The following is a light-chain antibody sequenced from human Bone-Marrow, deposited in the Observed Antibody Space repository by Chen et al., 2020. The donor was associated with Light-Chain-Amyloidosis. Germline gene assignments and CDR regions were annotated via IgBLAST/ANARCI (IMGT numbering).Light chain of an antibody. CDR3: QHYYGLPYT. J-gene: IGKJ2*01. CDR2: DAS. V-gene: IGKV1-33*01. CDR1: QDIRNY. Sequence: DIQMPQSPSSLSVSIGDRVTITCQASQDIRNYLNWYQQKPGKPPKLLIYDASNLQTGVPSRFSGSVSGTDCTFTINNLQPDDFATYFCQHYYGLPYTFGQGTKLEIK.